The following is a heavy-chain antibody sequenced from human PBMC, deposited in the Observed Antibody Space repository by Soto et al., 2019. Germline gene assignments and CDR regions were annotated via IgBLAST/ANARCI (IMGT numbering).Heavy chain of an antibody. Sequence: ASVKVCCKASGDPLGSYAITWVRQAPGQGLEWVGWISTNSVNTYDAQNFQGRVSLTTDTSTTTAYMEFMSLTSAHPAIYSCARTYNWNSAAFDQWGKGTLVTVSS. D-gene: IGHD1-7*01. J-gene: IGHJ4*02. CDR2: ISTNSVNT. CDR1: GDPLGSYA. CDR3: ARTYNWNSAAFDQ. V-gene: IGHV1-18*04.